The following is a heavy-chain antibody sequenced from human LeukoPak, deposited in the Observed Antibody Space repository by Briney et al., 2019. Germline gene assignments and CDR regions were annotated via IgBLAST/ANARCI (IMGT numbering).Heavy chain of an antibody. V-gene: IGHV3-30*08. CDR3: ARAYHEDYYFDF. CDR1: TFSFSDYP. Sequence: PGKSLRLSCAASTFSFSDYPLHWVRQAPGKGLEWVAVISYDGDDQYYAHSVKGRFTISRDNSKNTLYLLMDSLISDDTAVYYCARAYHEDYYFDFWGQGTLVIVSS. CDR2: ISYDGDDQ. J-gene: IGHJ4*02. D-gene: IGHD1-14*01.